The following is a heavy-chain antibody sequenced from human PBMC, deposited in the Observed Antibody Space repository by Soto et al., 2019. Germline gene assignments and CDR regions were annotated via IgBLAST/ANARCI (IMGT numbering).Heavy chain of an antibody. J-gene: IGHJ4*02. CDR2: ISYDGSNK. Sequence: GGSLRLSCAASGFTFSRYGMHWVRQAPGKGLEWVTIISYDGSNKNYGDSVKGRFTVSRDNPGNTLSLQMNSLSPEDTGIYYCAKDWGGQLDFWGQGAWVTVSS. D-gene: IGHD7-27*01. CDR1: GFTFSRYG. V-gene: IGHV3-30*18. CDR3: AKDWGGQLDF.